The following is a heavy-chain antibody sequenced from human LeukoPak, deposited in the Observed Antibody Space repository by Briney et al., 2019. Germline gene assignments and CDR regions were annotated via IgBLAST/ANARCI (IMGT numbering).Heavy chain of an antibody. Sequence: SVKVSCKASGATFSSYAISWVRQAPGQGLEWMGGIIPIFGTANYAQKFQGRVTITTDESTSTAYMELSSLRSEDTAVYYCARETPGGITGTTLGYWGQGTLVTASS. CDR3: ARETPGGITGTTLGY. CDR2: IIPIFGTA. CDR1: GATFSSYA. V-gene: IGHV1-69*05. D-gene: IGHD1-20*01. J-gene: IGHJ4*02.